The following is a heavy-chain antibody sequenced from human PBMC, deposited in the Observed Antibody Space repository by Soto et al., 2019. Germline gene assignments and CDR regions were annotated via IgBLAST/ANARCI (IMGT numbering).Heavy chain of an antibody. V-gene: IGHV3-23*01. CDR2: ISGSGGST. Sequence: EVQLLESGGGLVQPGGSLRLSCAASGFTFSSYAMSWVRQAPGKGLEWVSAISGSGGSTYYADSVKGRFTISRDNSKNTLYLQMNSLRAEDTAVYYCTKKGCTNDVCYDDAFDIWGQGTMVTVSS. CDR1: GFTFSSYA. CDR3: TKKGCTNDVCYDDAFDI. D-gene: IGHD2-8*01. J-gene: IGHJ3*02.